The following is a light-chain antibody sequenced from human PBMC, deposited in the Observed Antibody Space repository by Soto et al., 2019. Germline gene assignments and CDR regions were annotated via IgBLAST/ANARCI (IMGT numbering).Light chain of an antibody. V-gene: IGLV2-23*01. CDR3: CSSGGSPTYV. CDR2: EDN. Sequence: QSALTQPASVSGSPGQSITISCTGSSSDVGTYNLVSWYQQHPGKAPKLIIYEDNKRPSGLSNRFSGSKSGNTASLTIAGLQAGDEADYYCCSSGGSPTYVFGTGTKLTVL. CDR1: SSDVGTYNL. J-gene: IGLJ1*01.